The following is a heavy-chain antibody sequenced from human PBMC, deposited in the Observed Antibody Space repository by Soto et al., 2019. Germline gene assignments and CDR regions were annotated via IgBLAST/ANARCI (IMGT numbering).Heavy chain of an antibody. D-gene: IGHD3-22*01. J-gene: IGHJ3*02. Sequence: GGSLRLSCAASGLTFSSYSMNWVRQAPGKGLEWVSYISSSSSTIYYADSVKGRFTISRDNSKNTLYLQMNSLRAEDTAVYYCARDKEHYYDSSGYSDAFDIWGQGTMVTVSS. V-gene: IGHV3-48*01. CDR3: ARDKEHYYDSSGYSDAFDI. CDR1: GLTFSSYS. CDR2: ISSSSSTI.